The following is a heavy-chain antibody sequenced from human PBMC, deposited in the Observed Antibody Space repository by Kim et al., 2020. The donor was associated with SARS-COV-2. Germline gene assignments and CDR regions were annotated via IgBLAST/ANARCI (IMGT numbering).Heavy chain of an antibody. J-gene: IGHJ6*02. D-gene: IGHD2-15*01. CDR1: GFSFSSFA. V-gene: IGHV3-23*01. CDR3: VKHSGSSIYSAFGV. Sequence: GGSLRLSCAASGFSFSSFAMSWVRQAPGKGLEWLSSLTPNGENTYYADSVSGRFTISRDTSRNTLNLQMHSLRAEATVVYYCVKHSGSSIYSAFGVWGQG. CDR2: LTPNGENT.